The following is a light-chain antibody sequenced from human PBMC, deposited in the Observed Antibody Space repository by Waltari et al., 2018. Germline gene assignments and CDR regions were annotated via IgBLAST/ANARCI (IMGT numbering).Light chain of an antibody. Sequence: EIVLTQSPGTLSLSPGERATLSCRASQTVISNYLAWYQQKPGQAPRILIYAASSRAGGSPDMFSGSGSGTDFTLTISRLEPEDFAVYYCQQYGSFPLTFGGGTKVEIK. CDR3: QQYGSFPLT. CDR2: AAS. J-gene: IGKJ4*01. CDR1: QTVISNY. V-gene: IGKV3-20*01.